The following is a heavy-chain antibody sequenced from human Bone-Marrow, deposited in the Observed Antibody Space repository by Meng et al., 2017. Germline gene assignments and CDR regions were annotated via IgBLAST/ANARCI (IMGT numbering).Heavy chain of an antibody. CDR3: ARDEDISAAGYLFGDY. D-gene: IGHD6-13*01. CDR2: INTNTGNP. CDR1: GYTFTSYA. V-gene: IGHV7-4-1*02. J-gene: IGHJ4*01. Sequence: QVQLVQAGAEVKKPGASVKVSCKASGYTFTSYAMNWVRQAPGQGLEWMGWINTNTGNPTYAQGFTGRFVFSLDTSVSTAYLQISSLKAEDTAVYYCARDEDISAAGYLFGDYWGHGTLVTVSS.